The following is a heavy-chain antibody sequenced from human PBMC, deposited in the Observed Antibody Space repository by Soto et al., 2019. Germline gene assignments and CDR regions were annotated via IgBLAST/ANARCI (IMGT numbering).Heavy chain of an antibody. CDR3: AKGHCSSTSCYYLDY. CDR2: ISYDGSNK. D-gene: IGHD2-2*01. J-gene: IGHJ4*02. V-gene: IGHV3-30*18. CDR1: GFTFSSYG. Sequence: QVQLVESGGGVVQPGRSLRLSCAASGFTFSSYGMHWVRQAPGKGLEWVAVISYDGSNKYYADSVKGRFTISRDNSKNTLYLQMNRLRAEDTAVYYCAKGHCSSTSCYYLDYWGQGTLVTVSS.